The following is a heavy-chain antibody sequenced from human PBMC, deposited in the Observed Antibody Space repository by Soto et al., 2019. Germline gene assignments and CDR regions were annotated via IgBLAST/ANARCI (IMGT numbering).Heavy chain of an antibody. Sequence: SETLSLTCAVSGASTSSMNWWSWVRQTTGRGLEWIGEVFHTGLTNYNPSLKSPVTISMDASKNQLSLEIRSVTAADTAVYFGARNVYYGGLCLGYWGHGILVTVSS. CDR2: VFHTGLT. D-gene: IGHD3-16*01. CDR3: ARNVYYGGLCLGY. V-gene: IGHV4-4*02. CDR1: GASTSSMNW. J-gene: IGHJ4*01.